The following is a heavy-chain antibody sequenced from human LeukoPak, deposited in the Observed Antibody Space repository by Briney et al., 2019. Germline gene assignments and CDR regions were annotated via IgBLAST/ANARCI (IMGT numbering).Heavy chain of an antibody. CDR3: ARGRYGGYFDY. Sequence: GGSLRLSCAASGFTFSTYWMHWVHQAPGKGLVWVSRINSDGSSTSYADSVKGRFTISRDNAKNTLYVQMNSLRAEDTAVYYCARGRYGGYFDYWGQGTLVTVSS. V-gene: IGHV3-74*01. CDR1: GFTFSTYW. CDR2: INSDGSST. D-gene: IGHD4-23*01. J-gene: IGHJ4*02.